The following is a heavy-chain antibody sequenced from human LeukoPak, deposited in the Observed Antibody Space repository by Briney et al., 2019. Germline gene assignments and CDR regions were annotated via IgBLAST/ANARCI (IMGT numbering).Heavy chain of an antibody. CDR3: ARTWFGELLPLAAFDI. Sequence: SQTLSLTCAISGDSVSSNSAAWNWIRQSPSRGLEWLGRTYYRSKWYNDYAVSVKGRITINPDTSKNQFSLQLNSVTPEDTAVYYCARTWFGELLPLAAFDIWGQGTMVTVSS. CDR1: GDSVSSNSAA. D-gene: IGHD3-10*01. V-gene: IGHV6-1*01. CDR2: TYYRSKWYN. J-gene: IGHJ3*02.